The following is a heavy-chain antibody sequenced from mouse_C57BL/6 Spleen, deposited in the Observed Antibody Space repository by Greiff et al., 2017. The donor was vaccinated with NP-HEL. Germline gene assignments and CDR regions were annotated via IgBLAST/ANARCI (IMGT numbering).Heavy chain of an antibody. V-gene: IGHV2-5*01. CDR2: IWRGGST. CDR1: GFSLTSYG. Sequence: VQLQQSGPGLVQPSQSLSITCTVSGFSLTSYGVHWVRQSPGKGLEWLGVIWRGGSTDYNAAFMSRLSITKDNSKSQVFLKLNSLQTDDTATYYCAKNYYVGYFDVWGTGTTVTVSS. J-gene: IGHJ1*03. CDR3: AKNYYVGYFDV. D-gene: IGHD1-1*01.